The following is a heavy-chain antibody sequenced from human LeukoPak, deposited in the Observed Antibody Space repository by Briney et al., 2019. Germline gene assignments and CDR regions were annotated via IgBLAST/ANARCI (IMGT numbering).Heavy chain of an antibody. J-gene: IGHJ4*02. D-gene: IGHD2-2*01. V-gene: IGHV3-11*04. Sequence: GGSLRLSCAASGFTFSDYYMSWIRQAPGKGLEWVSYISSSGSTIYYADSVKGRFTISRDNAKNSLYLQMNSLRAEDTAVYYCARGCRDIVVVPAALDYWGQGTLVTVSS. CDR3: ARGCRDIVVVPAALDY. CDR2: ISSSGSTI. CDR1: GFTFSDYY.